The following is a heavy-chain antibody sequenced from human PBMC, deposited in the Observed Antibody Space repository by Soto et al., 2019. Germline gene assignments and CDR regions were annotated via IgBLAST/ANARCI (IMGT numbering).Heavy chain of an antibody. V-gene: IGHV1-8*01. CDR1: GYTFTSYD. D-gene: IGHD2-2*02. CDR2: MNPNSGNT. Sequence: QVQLVQSGAEVKKPGASVKVSCKASGYTFTSYDINWVRQATGQGLEWMGWMNPNSGNTGDAQKFQGRVTMTRTTSITTAYMELGSLRSEDAAVYYCASAPAQAAIIYCHYHMDVWGKGTTVTVSS. J-gene: IGHJ6*03. CDR3: ASAPAQAAIIYCHYHMDV.